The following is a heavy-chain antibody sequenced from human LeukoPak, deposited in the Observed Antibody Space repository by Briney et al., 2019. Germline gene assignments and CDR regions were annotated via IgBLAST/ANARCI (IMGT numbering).Heavy chain of an antibody. CDR2: MNPNSGNT. CDR1: GYTFTSYD. V-gene: IGHV1-8*01. Sequence: ASVKVSCKASGYTFTSYDINWVRQATGQGLEWMGWMNPNSGNTGYPQKFQGRVTMTRNTSISTAYMELSSLRSEDTAVYYCARAYSSSWPINYYYYYGMDVWGQGTTVTVSS. D-gene: IGHD6-13*01. CDR3: ARAYSSSWPINYYYYYGMDV. J-gene: IGHJ6*02.